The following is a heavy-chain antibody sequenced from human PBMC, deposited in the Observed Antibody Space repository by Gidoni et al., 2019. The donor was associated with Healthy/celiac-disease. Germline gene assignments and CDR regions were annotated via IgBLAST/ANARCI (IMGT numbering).Heavy chain of an antibody. CDR1: GFPVSSNC. J-gene: IGHJ4*02. V-gene: IGHV3-66*01. CDR2: MYSGGST. CDR3: ARVIVAIDY. D-gene: IGHD5-12*01. Sequence: VKLVEAGGGLVQPGGSLRLSCAAPGFPVSSNCMSWLSRAPGKGLKWVSVMYSGGSTYYADSVKGRFTISRDNSKNTLYLQMDSLRAEDTAVYYCARVIVAIDYWGQGTLVTVSS.